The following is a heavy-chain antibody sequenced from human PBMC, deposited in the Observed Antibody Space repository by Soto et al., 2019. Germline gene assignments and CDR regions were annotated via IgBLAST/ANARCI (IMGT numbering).Heavy chain of an antibody. J-gene: IGHJ6*02. CDR1: GFTFSGSA. CDR2: IRSKANSYAT. Sequence: HPGGSLRLSCAASGFTFSGSAMHWVRQASGKGLEWVGRIRSKANSYATAYAASVKGRFTISRDDSKNTAYLQMNSLKTEDTAVYYCTTTLDCSYGMDVWGQGTTVTVSS. V-gene: IGHV3-73*01. CDR3: TTTLDCSYGMDV.